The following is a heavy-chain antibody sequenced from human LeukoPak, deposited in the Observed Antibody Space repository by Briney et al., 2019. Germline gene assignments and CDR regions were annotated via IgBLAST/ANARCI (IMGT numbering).Heavy chain of an antibody. D-gene: IGHD1-14*01. CDR1: GGSISSSSYY. CDR3: ARHLPDADAFDI. Sequence: PSETLSLTRTVSGGSISSSSYYWGWIRQPPGKGLEWIGSIYYSGSTYYNPSLKSRVTISVDTSKNQFSLKLSSVTAADTAVYYCARHLPDADAFDIWGQGTMVTVSS. V-gene: IGHV4-39*01. CDR2: IYYSGST. J-gene: IGHJ3*02.